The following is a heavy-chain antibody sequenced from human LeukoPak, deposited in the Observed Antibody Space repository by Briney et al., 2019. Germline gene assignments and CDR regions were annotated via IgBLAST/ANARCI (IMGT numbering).Heavy chain of an antibody. D-gene: IGHD5-18*01. J-gene: IGHJ6*02. CDR1: GGSINSYY. CDR3: AREQRYTYGYDYYYAMDV. CDR2: IYYSGST. V-gene: IGHV4-59*01. Sequence: SETLSRTCTVSGGSINSYYWSWLRQPPGKGLEWIGYIYYSGSTNYNPSLKSRVTISVDTSKNQFSLKLSSVTSADTAVYYCAREQRYTYGYDYYYAMDVWGQGTTVTVSS.